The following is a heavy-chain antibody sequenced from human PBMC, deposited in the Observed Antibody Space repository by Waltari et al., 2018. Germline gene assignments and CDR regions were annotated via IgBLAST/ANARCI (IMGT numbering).Heavy chain of an antibody. CDR1: GGTFSSYA. V-gene: IGHV1-69*13. D-gene: IGHD3-22*01. CDR2: IIPIFGTA. J-gene: IGHJ4*02. CDR3: ARAVGSSGYPSY. Sequence: VQLVQSGAEVKKPGSSVKVSCKASGGTFSSYAISWVRQAPGQGLAWMGGIIPIFGTAKYAKKSQGRVTINADESTSTAYMELSSLRSEETAVYYCARAVGSSGYPSYWGQGTLVTVSS.